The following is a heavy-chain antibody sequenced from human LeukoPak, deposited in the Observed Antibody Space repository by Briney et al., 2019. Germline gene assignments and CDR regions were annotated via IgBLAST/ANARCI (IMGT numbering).Heavy chain of an antibody. J-gene: IGHJ6*03. D-gene: IGHD6-13*01. CDR2: ISWNSGSI. CDR3: AKGRSSWYLTGYMDV. V-gene: IGHV3-9*01. CDR1: GFTFSSYA. Sequence: GGSLRLSCAASGFTFSSYAMNWVRQAPGKGLEWVSGISWNSGSIGYADSVKGRFTISRDNAKNSLYLQMNSLRAEDTALYYCAKGRSSWYLTGYMDVWGKGTTVTISS.